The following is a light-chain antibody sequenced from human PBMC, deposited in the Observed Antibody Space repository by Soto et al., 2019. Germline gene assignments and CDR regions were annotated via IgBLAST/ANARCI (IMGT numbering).Light chain of an antibody. CDR2: RNS. CDR3: AAWDDSLNGPDVV. CDR1: GSNIGSNT. Sequence: QSLLTQPPSASGTPGQRVTISCSGSGSNIGSNTVNWFQQLPGTAPRLLIYRNSQRPSGVPDRFSGSKSGTSASLAISGLQSEDEAEYYCAAWDDSLNGPDVVFGGGTKLTVL. V-gene: IGLV1-44*01. J-gene: IGLJ2*01.